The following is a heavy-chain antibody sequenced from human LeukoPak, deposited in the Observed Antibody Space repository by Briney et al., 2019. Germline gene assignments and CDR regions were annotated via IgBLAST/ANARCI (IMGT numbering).Heavy chain of an antibody. CDR2: INSDGSST. D-gene: IGHD2-2*01. Sequence: GSLRLSCAASGFTFSSYWMPWVRPAPGKGLVWVSRINSDGSSTSYADSVKGRFTISRDNAKNTLYLQMNSLRAEDTAVYYCARGSIVVVPAAFEPWGKGTLVTVSS. CDR1: GFTFSSYW. V-gene: IGHV3-74*01. J-gene: IGHJ5*02. CDR3: ARGSIVVVPAAFEP.